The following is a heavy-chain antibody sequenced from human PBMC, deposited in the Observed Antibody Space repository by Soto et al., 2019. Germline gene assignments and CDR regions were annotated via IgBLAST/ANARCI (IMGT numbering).Heavy chain of an antibody. D-gene: IGHD2-15*01. V-gene: IGHV4-61*01. J-gene: IGHJ6*02. CDR1: GGSVSSGSYY. CDR3: ARDVVYYYEMDV. Sequence: SETLSLTCSVSGGSVSSGSYYWSRIRQPPGKGLEWIGYVYYTGSTNYNPSLKSRITISVDTSKNQFSLKLSSVTAADTAVYYCARDVVYYYEMDVWGQGTTVTVSS. CDR2: VYYTGST.